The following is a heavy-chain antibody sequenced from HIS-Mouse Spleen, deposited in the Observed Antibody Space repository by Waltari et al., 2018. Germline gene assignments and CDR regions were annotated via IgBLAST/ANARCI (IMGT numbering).Heavy chain of an antibody. CDR1: GFTFSSYA. Sequence: QVQLVESGGGVVQPGRSLRLSCAASGFTFSSYAMHWVRQAPGKGGEWVAVISYDGSNKYYADSVKGRFTISRDNSKNTLYLQMNSLRAEDTAVYYCAREIPYSSSWYDWYFDLWGRGTLVTVSS. J-gene: IGHJ2*01. D-gene: IGHD6-13*01. V-gene: IGHV3-30*04. CDR3: AREIPYSSSWYDWYFDL. CDR2: ISYDGSNK.